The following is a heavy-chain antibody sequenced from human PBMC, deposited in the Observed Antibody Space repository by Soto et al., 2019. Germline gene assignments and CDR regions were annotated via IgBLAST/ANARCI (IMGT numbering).Heavy chain of an antibody. CDR2: IYYSGST. D-gene: IGHD6-6*01. CDR1: GGSISSYY. J-gene: IGHJ6*02. V-gene: IGHV4-59*01. CDR3: ARTPQSSRYYYYGMDV. Sequence: SETLSLTCTVSGGSISSYYWSWIRQPPGKGLEWIGYIYYSGSTNYNPSLKSRVTISVDTSKNQFSLKLSSVTAADTAVYYCARTPQSSRYYYYGMDVWGQGTTVTVSS.